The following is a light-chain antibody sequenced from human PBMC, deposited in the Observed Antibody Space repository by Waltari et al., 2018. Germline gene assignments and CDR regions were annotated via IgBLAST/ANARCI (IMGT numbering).Light chain of an antibody. CDR2: DAS. CDR1: QSVRSS. CDR3: QQYGSSIT. Sequence: EIVLTQTPATLSVSPGESATLSCTASQSVRSSLAWYQQKPGQAPRLLIYDASKRATGIPDRFSGSGSGTDFTLTISRLEPEDFAVYYCQQYGSSITFGQGTRLEIK. J-gene: IGKJ5*01. V-gene: IGKV3-20*01.